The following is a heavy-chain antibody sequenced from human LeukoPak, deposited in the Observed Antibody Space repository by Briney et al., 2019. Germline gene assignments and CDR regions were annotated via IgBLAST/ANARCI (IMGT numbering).Heavy chain of an antibody. Sequence: GGSLRLSCAASGFTFSNYWMSWVRQAPGKGLEWVANIKQDRSEKYYADSAKGRFTISRDNAKNSLYLQMNSLRAEDTAVYYCARDGTVTTKYYYYYMDVWGKGTTVTVSS. CDR3: ARDGTVTTKYYYYYMDV. J-gene: IGHJ6*03. D-gene: IGHD4-11*01. CDR1: GFTFSNYW. CDR2: IKQDRSEK. V-gene: IGHV3-7*01.